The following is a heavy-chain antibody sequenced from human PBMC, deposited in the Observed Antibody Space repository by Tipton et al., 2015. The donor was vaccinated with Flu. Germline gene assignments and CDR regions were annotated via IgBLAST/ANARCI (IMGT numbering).Heavy chain of an antibody. J-gene: IGHJ4*02. CDR3: ARLSWRGGDEALHY. V-gene: IGHV4-34*01. CDR1: GGSFSGYF. D-gene: IGHD2-21*02. CDR2: ISQQSGT. Sequence: TLSLTCAIFGGSFSGYFWSWIRQSPERGLEWIGEISQQSGTNYNPSLKGRVTISVDKSKNQFSLKLTSVTAADTAVYYCARLSWRGGDEALHYWGQGTQVTVS.